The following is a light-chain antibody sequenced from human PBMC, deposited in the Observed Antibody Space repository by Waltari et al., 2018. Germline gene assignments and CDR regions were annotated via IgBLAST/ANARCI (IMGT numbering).Light chain of an antibody. V-gene: IGLV4-69*01. CDR3: QTGGHGTWV. CDR2: VNSDGSH. J-gene: IGLJ3*02. CDR1: SRHSSNI. Sequence: QLVVTQSPSASSSLRASVKRTCTLSSRHSSNIIAWLHQQPEKGPRYLMKVNSDGSHSRGDEIPDRFSGSSSGAERYLTISSLQAEDEADYYCQTGGHGTWVFGGGTKLTVL.